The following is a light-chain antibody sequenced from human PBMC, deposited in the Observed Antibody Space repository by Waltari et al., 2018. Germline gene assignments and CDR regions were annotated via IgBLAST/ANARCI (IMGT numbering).Light chain of an antibody. V-gene: IGLV1-40*01. CDR3: QSYDSSLSGVV. CDR1: SSNIGAGYD. CDR2: GNS. Sequence: QSVLTQPPSVSGAPGQRVTIPCTGRSSNIGAGYDLHWYPQLPGTAPKLLIYGNSNRPSGVPDRFSGSKSGTSASLAITGLQAEDEADYYCQSYDSSLSGVVFGGGTKLTVL. J-gene: IGLJ2*01.